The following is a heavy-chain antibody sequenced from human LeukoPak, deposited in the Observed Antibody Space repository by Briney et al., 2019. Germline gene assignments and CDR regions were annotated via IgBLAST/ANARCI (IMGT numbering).Heavy chain of an antibody. CDR1: GFTFSSYA. J-gene: IGHJ4*02. D-gene: IGHD2-21*01. CDR3: ARDRHLTSRRGGDPKYYFDY. Sequence: PGGSLRLSCAASGFTFSSYAMHWVRQAPGKGLEWVAVISYDGSNKYYADSVKGRFTISRDNSKNTLYLQMNSLRAEDTAVYYCARDRHLTSRRGGDPKYYFDYWGQGTLVTVSS. CDR2: ISYDGSNK. V-gene: IGHV3-30-3*01.